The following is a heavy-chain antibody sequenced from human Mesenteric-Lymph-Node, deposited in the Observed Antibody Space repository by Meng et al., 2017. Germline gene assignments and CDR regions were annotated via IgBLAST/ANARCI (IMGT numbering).Heavy chain of an antibody. V-gene: IGHV1-2*02. Sequence: QVRLVQSGGEGKEAGASVKVSRKASGYTFTGYYMHWVRQAPGQGLEWMGWINPNSGGTNYAQKFQGRVTMTRDTSISTAYMELSRLRSDDTAVYYCASLEGRDGYNSDYWGQGTLVTVSS. D-gene: IGHD5-24*01. J-gene: IGHJ4*02. CDR3: ASLEGRDGYNSDY. CDR2: INPNSGGT. CDR1: GYTFTGYY.